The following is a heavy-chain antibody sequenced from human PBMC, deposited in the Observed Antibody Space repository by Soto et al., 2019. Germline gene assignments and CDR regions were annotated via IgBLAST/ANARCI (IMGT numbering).Heavy chain of an antibody. CDR1: GYSFTSYW. V-gene: IGHV5-10-1*01. CDR3: GRLAYYSDSSGYYGGYSFDY. J-gene: IGHJ4*02. Sequence: PGESLKISCKGSGYSFTSYWISWVRQMPGKGLEWMGRIDPSDSYTNYSPSFQGHVTISAAKSISTAYLQWSSLKASDTAVYYCGRLAYYSDSSGYYGGYSFDYWGQGALVNVSS. CDR2: IDPSDSYT. D-gene: IGHD3-22*01.